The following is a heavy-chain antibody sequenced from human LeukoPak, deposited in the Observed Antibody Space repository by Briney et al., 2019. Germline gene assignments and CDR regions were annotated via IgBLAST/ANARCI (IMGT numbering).Heavy chain of an antibody. CDR3: ARVLIAAADDWYFDL. D-gene: IGHD6-25*01. CDR2: IYYSGST. V-gene: IGHV4-59*01. Sequence: SETLSLTCTVSGGSISSYYWSWIRQPPGKGLEWIGYIYYSGSTNYNPSLKSRVTISVDTSKNQFSLKLSSVTAADTAVYCCARVLIAAADDWYFDLWGRGTLVTVSS. J-gene: IGHJ2*01. CDR1: GGSISSYY.